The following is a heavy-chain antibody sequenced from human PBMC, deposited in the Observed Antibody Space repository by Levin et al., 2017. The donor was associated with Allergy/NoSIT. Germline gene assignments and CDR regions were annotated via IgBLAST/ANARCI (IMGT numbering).Heavy chain of an antibody. V-gene: IGHV3-21*01. CDR1: GFTFSSYS. CDR2: ISSSSSYI. J-gene: IGHJ3*02. CDR3: ARVHDWYTPRFDI. D-gene: IGHD3-9*01. Sequence: GESLKISCAASGFTFSSYSMNWVRQAPGKGLEWVSSISSSSSYIYYADSVKGRFTISRDNAKNSLYLQMNSLRAEDTAVYYCARVHDWYTPRFDIWGQGTMVTVSS.